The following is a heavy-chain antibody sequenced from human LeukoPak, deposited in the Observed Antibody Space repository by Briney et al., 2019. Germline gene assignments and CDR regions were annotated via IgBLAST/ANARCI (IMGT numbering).Heavy chain of an antibody. D-gene: IGHD1-7*01. Sequence: PGGSLRLSCAASGFTFSSYSMNWVRQAPGKGLEWVSSISSSSSYIYYADSVKGRFTISRDNAKNSLYLQMNSPRAEDTAVYYCARVSLELTYFDYWGQGTLVTVSS. J-gene: IGHJ4*02. CDR2: ISSSSSYI. CDR3: ARVSLELTYFDY. CDR1: GFTFSSYS. V-gene: IGHV3-21*01.